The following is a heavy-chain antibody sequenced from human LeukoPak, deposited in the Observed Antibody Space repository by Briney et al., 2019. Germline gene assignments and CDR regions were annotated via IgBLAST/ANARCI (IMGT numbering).Heavy chain of an antibody. J-gene: IGHJ5*01. CDR3: ARLVGASWFDS. CDR2: TYYRSKWYN. Sequence: SQTLSLTCAISVDSVSTNSATWTWLRQSPSRGLEWLGRTYYRSKWYNDYAVSMKSLITINPDTSKNQFSLQLNSVTPEDTAVYYCARLVGASWFDSWGQGTLVTVYS. V-gene: IGHV6-1*01. CDR1: VDSVSTNSAT. D-gene: IGHD1-26*01.